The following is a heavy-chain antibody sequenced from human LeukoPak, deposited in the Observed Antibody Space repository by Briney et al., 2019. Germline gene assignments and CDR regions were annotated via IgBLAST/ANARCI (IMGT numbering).Heavy chain of an antibody. V-gene: IGHV4-59*01. CDR2: IKYSGGT. D-gene: IGHD6-19*01. J-gene: IGHJ4*02. Sequence: SETLSLTCTVSGGSISSYYWSWIRQTPGKGLEWIGYIKYSGGTNYNPSLKSRGTISVDTSKNQFSLKLSSVTAADTAVYYCARGAGSSGPLDYWGQGTLVTVSS. CDR1: GGSISSYY. CDR3: ARGAGSSGPLDY.